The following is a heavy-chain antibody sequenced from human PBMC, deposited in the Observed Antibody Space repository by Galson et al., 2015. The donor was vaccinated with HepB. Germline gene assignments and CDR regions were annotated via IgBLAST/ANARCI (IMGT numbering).Heavy chain of an antibody. CDR3: ARAARPPGGQHLDY. D-gene: IGHD6-6*01. CDR2: INAGNGNT. J-gene: IGHJ4*02. Sequence: SVKVSCKASGYTFTSYAMHWVRQAPGQRLEWMGWINAGNGNTKYSQKFQGRVTITRDTSASTAYMELSSLRSEDTAVYYCARAARPPGGQHLDYWGQGTLVTVS. V-gene: IGHV1-3*01. CDR1: GYTFTSYA.